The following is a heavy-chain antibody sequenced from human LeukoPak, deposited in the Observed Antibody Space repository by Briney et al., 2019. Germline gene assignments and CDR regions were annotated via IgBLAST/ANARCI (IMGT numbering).Heavy chain of an antibody. Sequence: GGSLRLSCAASGFTFGNFWMSWLRQAPGKGLEWVANIKHDGNEKYSVDSVRGRVTISRDNAMNFLHLQLNSLRADDTAVYYCARDSASCRGCAFDMWGQGTMVIVSS. V-gene: IGHV3-7*01. D-gene: IGHD2-2*01. CDR1: GFTFGNFW. J-gene: IGHJ3*02. CDR3: ARDSASCRGCAFDM. CDR2: IKHDGNEK.